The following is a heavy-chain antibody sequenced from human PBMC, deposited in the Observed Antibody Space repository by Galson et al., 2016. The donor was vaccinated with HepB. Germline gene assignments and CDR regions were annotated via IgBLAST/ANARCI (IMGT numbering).Heavy chain of an antibody. J-gene: IGHJ4*02. Sequence: LRLSCAASGFSISIYSMNWVRQAPGKGLEWIGEINHSGGTKYSPSLKSRVTISLDTSKKQISLKLSSMTAADAAVYYCARVRVFDFWRGFPPDYWGQGILVTVSS. D-gene: IGHD3-3*01. CDR2: INHSGGT. CDR3: ARVRVFDFWRGFPPDY. CDR1: GFSISIYS. V-gene: IGHV4-34*01.